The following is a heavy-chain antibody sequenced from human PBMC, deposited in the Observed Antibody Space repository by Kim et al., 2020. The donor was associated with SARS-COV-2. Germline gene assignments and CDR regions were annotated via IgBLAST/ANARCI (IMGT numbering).Heavy chain of an antibody. V-gene: IGHV3-23*01. Sequence: GGSLRLSCAASGFTFSSYAMSWVRQAPGKGLEWVSAISGSGGSTYYADSVKGRFTISRDNSKNTLYLQMNSLRAEDTAVYYCAKDLGSGGYFKDYYYYGMDVWGQGTTDTGSS. D-gene: IGHD1-26*01. CDR3: AKDLGSGGYFKDYYYYGMDV. CDR1: GFTFSSYA. CDR2: ISGSGGST. J-gene: IGHJ6*02.